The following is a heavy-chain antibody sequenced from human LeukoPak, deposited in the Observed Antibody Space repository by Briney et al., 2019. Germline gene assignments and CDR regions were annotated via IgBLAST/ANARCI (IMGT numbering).Heavy chain of an antibody. CDR3: ARASGPFDY. Sequence: PGGSLRPSCAASGFTFSVYGMHWVRQAPGKGLEWVAVIWNDGSNKYYADSVKGRFTISRDNSKNTLYLQMNSLRADDTAVYSCARASGPFDYWGHATLDTVSS. J-gene: IGHJ4*01. D-gene: IGHD3-10*01. V-gene: IGHV3-33*01. CDR2: IWNDGSNK. CDR1: GFTFSVYG.